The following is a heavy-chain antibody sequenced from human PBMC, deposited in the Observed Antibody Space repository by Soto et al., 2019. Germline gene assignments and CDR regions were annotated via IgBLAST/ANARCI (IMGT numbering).Heavy chain of an antibody. CDR2: INAGNGNT. D-gene: IGHD3-10*01. Sequence: ASVKVSCKASGYTFTSYAMNWVRQAPGQRLEWMGWINAGNGNTKYSQKFQGRVTITRDTSASTAYMELRSLRSDDTAVYYCARSSLWFGELSLGHWGQGTLVTVSS. J-gene: IGHJ4*02. CDR1: GYTFTSYA. CDR3: ARSSLWFGELSLGH. V-gene: IGHV1-3*01.